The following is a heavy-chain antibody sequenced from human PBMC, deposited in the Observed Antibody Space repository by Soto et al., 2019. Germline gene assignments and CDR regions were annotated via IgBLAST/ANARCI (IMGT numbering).Heavy chain of an antibody. V-gene: IGHV3-11*01. J-gene: IGHJ4*02. D-gene: IGHD3-3*01. CDR1: GYTFSDYY. CDR3: ASHYDMWSGYLSPVDY. CDR2: IDTSGTKI. Sequence: QVQLVESGGDLVKPGGSLRLSCAASGYTFSDYYMSWIRQAPGKGLEWISYIDTSGTKIYYADSVKGRFTITRDNAKNSLSLEMNSLRDDDTAVYYCASHYDMWSGYLSPVDYWGQGTLVTVSS.